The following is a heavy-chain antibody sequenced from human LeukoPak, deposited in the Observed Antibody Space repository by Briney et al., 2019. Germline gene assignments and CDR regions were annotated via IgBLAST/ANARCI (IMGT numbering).Heavy chain of an antibody. V-gene: IGHV3-23*01. CDR3: AKDTGGSCYSAIAY. Sequence: GGSLRLSCAASGFSFSTYAMSRVRQAPGKGLEWVSGICGNDGKTYYADSVKGRFTISRDNSKNTLHLQMNSLRAEDTALYYCAKDTGGSCYSAIAYWGQGALVTVST. CDR2: ICGNDGKT. CDR1: GFSFSTYA. D-gene: IGHD2-15*01. J-gene: IGHJ4*02.